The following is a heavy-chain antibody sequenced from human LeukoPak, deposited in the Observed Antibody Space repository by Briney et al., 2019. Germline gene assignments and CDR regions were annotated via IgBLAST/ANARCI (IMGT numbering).Heavy chain of an antibody. V-gene: IGHV3-23*01. D-gene: IGHD4-17*01. Sequence: TGGSLRLSCVASGFTFSSYWMYWVRQAPGKGLEWVSAISGSGAGTYYADSVKGRFTISRDNSKNTLYLQMNSLRAEDTAVYYCAKEVSRVTTFYFDYWGQGTLVTVSS. CDR1: GFTFSSYW. J-gene: IGHJ4*02. CDR2: ISGSGAGT. CDR3: AKEVSRVTTFYFDY.